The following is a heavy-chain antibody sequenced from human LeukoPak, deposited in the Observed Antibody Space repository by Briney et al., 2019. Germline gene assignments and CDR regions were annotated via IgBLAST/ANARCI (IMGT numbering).Heavy chain of an antibody. CDR2: IYYSGST. D-gene: IGHD3-10*01. J-gene: IGHJ6*02. CDR3: ARTFGVRRYYGMDV. Sequence: PSETLSLTCTVSGGSISSSSYYWGWIRQPPGKGLEWIGSIYYSGSTYYNPSLKSRVTISVDTSKNQFSLKLSSVAAADTAVYYCARTFGVRRYYGMDVWGQGTTVTVSS. CDR1: GGSISSSSYY. V-gene: IGHV4-39*07.